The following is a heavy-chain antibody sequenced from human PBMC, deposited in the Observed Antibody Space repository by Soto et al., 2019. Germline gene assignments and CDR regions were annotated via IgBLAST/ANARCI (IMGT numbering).Heavy chain of an antibody. CDR1: GFTFRSYA. D-gene: IGHD3-10*01. V-gene: IGHV3-30-3*01. J-gene: IGHJ4*02. CDR2: ISYSGSNT. Sequence: QVHLVASGGGMVQPGRSLRLACTASGFTFRSYAMHWVRQAPGKGLEWVAVISYSGSNTYYADSVKGRFSISRDISNNTLYLQMNSPRSEDTAVYYCARAPGGSTETFDSWGQGTLVTVSS. CDR3: ARAPGGSTETFDS.